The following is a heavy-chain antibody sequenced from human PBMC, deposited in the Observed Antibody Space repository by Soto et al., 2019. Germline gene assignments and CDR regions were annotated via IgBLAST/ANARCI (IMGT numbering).Heavy chain of an antibody. CDR3: AKELSGYDPGFEY. Sequence: PGGSLRLSXAASGFIFSNYGMHWVRQAPGKGLEWVAVISYDGSDKRYADSVRGRFTISRDNSKNTLFLQVTSLRAEDTAVYYCAKELSGYDPGFEYWGQGTPVTVSS. J-gene: IGHJ4*02. V-gene: IGHV3-30*18. D-gene: IGHD5-12*01. CDR1: GFIFSNYG. CDR2: ISYDGSDK.